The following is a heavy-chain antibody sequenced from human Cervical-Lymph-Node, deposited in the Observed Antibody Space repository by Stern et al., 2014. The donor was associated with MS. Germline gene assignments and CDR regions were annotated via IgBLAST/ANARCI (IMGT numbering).Heavy chain of an antibody. Sequence: VQLMQSGAEAKKRGESLKISCKASGYTFTNYWIAWVRQMPGKGLDLMGIIYPGDFETRYGPSFQGPATTPADNPSPPAYLQWDRLEASDTAIYYCARGWYYYDNSGYYYGDYFDLWGQGTLVTVSS. V-gene: IGHV5-51*04. D-gene: IGHD3-22*01. J-gene: IGHJ4*02. CDR2: IYPGDFET. CDR3: ARGWYYYDNSGYYYGDYFDL. CDR1: GYTFTNYW.